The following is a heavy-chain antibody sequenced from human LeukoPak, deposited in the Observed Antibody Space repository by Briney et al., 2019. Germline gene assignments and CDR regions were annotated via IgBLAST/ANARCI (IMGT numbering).Heavy chain of an antibody. V-gene: IGHV1-69*13. CDR1: GGTFSSYA. CDR3: ARDRYSYGSYFDY. D-gene: IGHD5-18*01. J-gene: IGHJ4*02. Sequence: ASVKVSCKASGGTFSSYAISWVRQAPGQGLEWMGGIIPIFGTANYAQKFQGRVTITADESTSTAYMELSSLRSEDTAVYYCARDRYSYGSYFDYWGQGTLVTVSS. CDR2: IIPIFGTA.